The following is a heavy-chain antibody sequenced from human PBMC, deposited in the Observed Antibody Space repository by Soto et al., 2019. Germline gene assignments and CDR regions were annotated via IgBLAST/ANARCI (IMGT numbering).Heavy chain of an antibody. D-gene: IGHD6-19*01. Sequence: SETLSLTCTVSGAASSSGGYFYTLVRQPPGKGLEWLGYIYYSGGTNYNPSLKSRVTISLDKSKSQFSLRLISVTAADTAVYYCTREQSDDNYFDPWGQGTLVTVSS. CDR1: GAASSSGGYF. CDR3: TREQSDDNYFDP. CDR2: IYYSGGT. V-gene: IGHV4-61*08. J-gene: IGHJ5*02.